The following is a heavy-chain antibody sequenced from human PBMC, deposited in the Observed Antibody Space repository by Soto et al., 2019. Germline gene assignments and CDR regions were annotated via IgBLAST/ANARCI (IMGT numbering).Heavy chain of an antibody. V-gene: IGHV3-7*01. CDR1: GFTFSDSW. D-gene: IGHD4-4*01. CDR3: VRGGSNYAS. CDR2: IKPDESEK. J-gene: IGHJ5*02. Sequence: GGSLRLSCTASGFTFSDSWMTWVRQAPGKGLEWVARIKPDESEKKYADSVKGRFSIPRDNAKNSMYLQMDSLRGEDTAVYYCVRGGSNYASWGQGTLVTVSS.